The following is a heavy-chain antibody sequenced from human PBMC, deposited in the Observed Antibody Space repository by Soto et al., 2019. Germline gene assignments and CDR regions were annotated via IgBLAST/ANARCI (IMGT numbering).Heavy chain of an antibody. CDR1: GFTFSSYA. J-gene: IGHJ4*02. V-gene: IGHV3-30-3*01. CDR2: ISYDGSNK. Sequence: GGSLIPSCEPSGFTFSSYAMHWVGQAPGKGLEWVAVISYDGSNKYYADSVKGRFTISRDNSKNTLYLQMNSLRAEDTAVYYCARDKGGHSSGWYLDYWGQGTLVTVSS. D-gene: IGHD6-19*01. CDR3: ARDKGGHSSGWYLDY.